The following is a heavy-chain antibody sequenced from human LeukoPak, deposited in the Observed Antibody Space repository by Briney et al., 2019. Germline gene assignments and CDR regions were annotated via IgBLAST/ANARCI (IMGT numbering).Heavy chain of an antibody. CDR2: INAGNGNT. V-gene: IGHV1-3*01. CDR3: ARGPRAAADDY. D-gene: IGHD6-13*01. Sequence: ASVKVSCKTSGYTFINYAINWGRQAPGQRPGWIGWINAGNGNTKYSQKFQGRVTITRDTSASTAYMELSSLTSEDTGIYYCARGPRAAADDYWGQGTLVTVSS. J-gene: IGHJ4*02. CDR1: GYTFINYA.